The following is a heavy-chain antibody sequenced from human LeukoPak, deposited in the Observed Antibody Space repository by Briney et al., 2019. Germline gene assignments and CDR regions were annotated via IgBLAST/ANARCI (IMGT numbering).Heavy chain of an antibody. V-gene: IGHV1-18*01. Sequence: ASVKVSCKASGYTFTSYGISWVRQAPGQGLEWMGWISAYNGNTNYAQKLQGRVTMTTDTSTNTAYMELRSLRSDDTAVYYCARGRTYYYDSSAYREPFPLDYWGQGTLVTVSS. J-gene: IGHJ4*02. D-gene: IGHD3-22*01. CDR2: ISAYNGNT. CDR1: GYTFTSYG. CDR3: ARGRTYYYDSSAYREPFPLDY.